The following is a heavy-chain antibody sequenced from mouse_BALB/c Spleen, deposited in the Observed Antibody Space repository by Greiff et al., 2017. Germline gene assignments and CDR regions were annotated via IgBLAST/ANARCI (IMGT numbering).Heavy chain of an antibody. CDR3: ARGGKGNYDYAMDD. CDR1: GFSFTSYG. D-gene: IGHD2-1*01. V-gene: IGHV2-2*02. Sequence: VQLQQSGPGLVQPSQSLSITCTVSGFSFTSYGVHWVRQSPGKGLEWLGVIWSGGSTDYNAAFISRLSISKDNSKSQVSFKMNSLQANDTAIYYCARGGKGNYDYAMDDWGQGTSVTVSS. J-gene: IGHJ4*01. CDR2: IWSGGST.